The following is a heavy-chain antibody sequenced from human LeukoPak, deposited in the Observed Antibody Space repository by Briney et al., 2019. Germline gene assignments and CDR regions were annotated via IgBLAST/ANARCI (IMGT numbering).Heavy chain of an antibody. Sequence: SETLSLTCAVYGGSFSGYYWRWIRQPPGKGLEWIGEINHSGSTNYNPSLKSRVTISVDTSKNQFSLKLSSVTAADTAVYYCARGPRQDCSGGSCYSDYWGQGTLVTVSS. J-gene: IGHJ4*02. CDR3: ARGPRQDCSGGSCYSDY. CDR1: GGSFSGYY. CDR2: INHSGST. D-gene: IGHD2-15*01. V-gene: IGHV4-34*01.